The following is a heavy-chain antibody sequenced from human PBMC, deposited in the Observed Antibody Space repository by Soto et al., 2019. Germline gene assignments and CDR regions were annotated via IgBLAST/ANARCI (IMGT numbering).Heavy chain of an antibody. CDR1: GFTFSDYY. J-gene: IGHJ4*02. D-gene: IGHD7-27*01. CDR3: ATDGSLPNWAFDY. CDR2: ISSSSSYT. Sequence: GGSLRLSCAASGFTFSDYYMSWIRQAPGKGLEWVSYISSSSSYTNYADSVKGRFTISRDNAKNSLYLQMNSLRAEDTAVYYCATDGSLPNWAFDYWGQGTLVTVSS. V-gene: IGHV3-11*06.